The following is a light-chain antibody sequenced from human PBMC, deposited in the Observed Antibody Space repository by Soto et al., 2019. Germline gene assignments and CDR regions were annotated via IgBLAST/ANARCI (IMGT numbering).Light chain of an antibody. CDR3: QQRSNWPPYT. J-gene: IGKJ2*01. CDR1: QSVSSY. CDR2: DAS. V-gene: IGKV3-11*01. Sequence: EIVVTQAPATLSLSPGERATLSCSASQSVSSYLAWYQQKPGQAPRLLIYDASNRATGIPARFSGSGSGTDFTLTISSLEPEDFAAYYCQQRSNWPPYTLGQGTKLE.